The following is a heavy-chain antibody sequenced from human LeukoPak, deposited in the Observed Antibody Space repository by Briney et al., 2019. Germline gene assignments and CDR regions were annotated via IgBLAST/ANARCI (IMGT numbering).Heavy chain of an antibody. J-gene: IGHJ4*02. D-gene: IGHD6-13*01. Sequence: SQTLSLTCTVSGGSISSGGYYWSWIRQPPGKGLEWIGYIYHSGSTYYNPSLKSRVTISVDRSKNQFSLKLSSVTAADTAVYYCARDNFYSSSTFADYWGQGTLVTVSS. CDR1: GGSISSGGYY. V-gene: IGHV4-30-2*01. CDR3: ARDNFYSSSTFADY. CDR2: IYHSGST.